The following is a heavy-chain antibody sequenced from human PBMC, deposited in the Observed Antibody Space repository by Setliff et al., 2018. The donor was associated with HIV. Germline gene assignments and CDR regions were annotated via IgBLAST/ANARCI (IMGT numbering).Heavy chain of an antibody. CDR1: GYRFINYG. J-gene: IGHJ3*02. D-gene: IGHD6-6*01. CDR2: ISAYNGNT. CDR3: ARGLYSSSSRGAFDI. V-gene: IGHV1-18*01. Sequence: ASVKVSCKASGYRFINYGISWVRQAPGQGLEWMGWISAYNGNTDYAQKVQGRVTMTTDTSTSTAYMELRSLRSDDTAVYYCARGLYSSSSRGAFDIWGQGTMVTV.